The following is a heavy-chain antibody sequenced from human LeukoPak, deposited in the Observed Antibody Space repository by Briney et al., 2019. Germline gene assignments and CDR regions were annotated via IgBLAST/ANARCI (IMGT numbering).Heavy chain of an antibody. V-gene: IGHV3-21*03. CDR2: ISSSGSFI. CDR1: GFTFSSYS. Sequence: GGSLRLSCAASGFTFSSYSINWVRQAPGKGLEWVSSISSSGSFIYYVDSVKGRFTISRDNAKNSFYLQMNSLRAEDTAVYYCARVSGGGSYSDCWGQGTLVTVSS. J-gene: IGHJ4*02. D-gene: IGHD1-26*01. CDR3: ARVSGGGSYSDC.